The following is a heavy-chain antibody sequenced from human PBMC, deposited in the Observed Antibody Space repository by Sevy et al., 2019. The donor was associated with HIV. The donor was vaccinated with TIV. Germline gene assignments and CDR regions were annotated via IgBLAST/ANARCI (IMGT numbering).Heavy chain of an antibody. CDR2: IYHSGYS. CDR3: ARAIGTQVAGLYYFDY. Sequence: SETLSLTCAVSGYSISSDYYWGLIRQPPGKGLEWIGSIYHSGYSYYNASLKSRFTISVDTSKNQFSLKLSSVTAADTAVYYCARAIGTQVAGLYYFDYWGQGTLVTVSS. J-gene: IGHJ4*02. D-gene: IGHD6-19*01. V-gene: IGHV4-38-2*01. CDR1: GYSISSDYY.